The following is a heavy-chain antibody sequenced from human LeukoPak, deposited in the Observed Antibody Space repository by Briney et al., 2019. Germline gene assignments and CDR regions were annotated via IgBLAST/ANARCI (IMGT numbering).Heavy chain of an antibody. CDR2: IYHSGST. D-gene: IGHD3-9*01. CDR1: GASISSYF. V-gene: IGHV4-59*12. CDR3: ARTVPDYDILTGYYTILNWFDP. Sequence: SETLSLTCTVSGASISSYFWTWIRQPPGKGLEWIGEIYHSGSTNYNPSLKSRVTISVDKSKNQFSLKLSSVTAADTAVYYCARTVPDYDILTGYYTILNWFDPWGQGTLVTVSS. J-gene: IGHJ5*02.